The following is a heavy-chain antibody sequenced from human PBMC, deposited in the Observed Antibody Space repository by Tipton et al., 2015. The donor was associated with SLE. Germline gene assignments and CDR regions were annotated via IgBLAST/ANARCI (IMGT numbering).Heavy chain of an antibody. V-gene: IGHV4-61*02. Sequence: TLSLTCTVSGGSISSGSYYWSWIRQPAGKGLEWIGRIYTSGSTNYNPSLKSRVTMSVDTSKNQFSLKLSSVTAADTAVYYCARDKFYDSSGGFDYWGQGTLGTVSS. CDR2: IYTSGST. CDR1: GGSISSGSYY. D-gene: IGHD3-22*01. CDR3: ARDKFYDSSGGFDY. J-gene: IGHJ4*02.